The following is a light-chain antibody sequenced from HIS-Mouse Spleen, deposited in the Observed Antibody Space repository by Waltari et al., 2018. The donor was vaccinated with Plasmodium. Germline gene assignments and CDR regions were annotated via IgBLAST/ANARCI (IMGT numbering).Light chain of an antibody. CDR3: QQYDNLPPLFT. CDR1: QDISNY. CDR2: DAS. Sequence: DIQMTQSPSSLSASVGDRVTITCQASQDISNYLKWYQQKPGKAPKLLIYDASNLETGVPSRFSVSGSVTDFTFTISSLQPEDIATYYCQQYDNLPPLFTFGPGTKVDI. V-gene: IGKV1-33*01. J-gene: IGKJ3*01.